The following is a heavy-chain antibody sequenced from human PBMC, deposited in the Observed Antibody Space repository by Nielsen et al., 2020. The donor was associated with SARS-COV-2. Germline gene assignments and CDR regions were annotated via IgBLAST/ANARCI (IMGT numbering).Heavy chain of an antibody. CDR2: MNTNTGDP. CDR1: GYTFSHYV. CDR3: ARGGIALVRGTPERFDP. J-gene: IGHJ5*02. D-gene: IGHD3-10*01. Sequence: ASAKVSCKASGYTFSHYVINWVRQAPGQGLEWMGWMNTNTGDPMYAQDFTGRFVFSLDSSVSTAYLHISGLKPEDTAVYYCARGGIALVRGTPERFDPWGQGTLVTVSS. V-gene: IGHV7-4-1*02.